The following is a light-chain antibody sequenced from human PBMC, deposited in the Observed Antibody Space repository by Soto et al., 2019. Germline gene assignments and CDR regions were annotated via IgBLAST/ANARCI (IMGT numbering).Light chain of an antibody. CDR3: QQYDNLPPYT. V-gene: IGKV1-33*01. Sequence: DIQMTQSPSSLSASVGDRVTITCQARQDLSNYLNWYQQKPGKAPKLLIYAASNLESGVPTRFSGSGSGTDFTFTISSVQPEDIATYYCQQYDNLPPYTCGQGTKLEIK. J-gene: IGKJ2*01. CDR2: AAS. CDR1: QDLSNY.